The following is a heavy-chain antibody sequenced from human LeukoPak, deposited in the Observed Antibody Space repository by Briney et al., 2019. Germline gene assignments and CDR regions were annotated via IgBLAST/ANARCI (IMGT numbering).Heavy chain of an antibody. V-gene: IGHV3-33*01. CDR3: ARGIRNEWGMDV. D-gene: IGHD1-1*01. J-gene: IGHJ6*02. CDR1: GFTFSSYG. CDR2: LWYDGSNK. Sequence: GGSLRLSCAASGFTFSSYGMHWVRQAPGKGLEWVAVLWYDGSNKNFADSVKGRFTLSRDNSTNPLYLQMTSLRAEDTAVYYCARGIRNEWGMDVWGQGTTVTVS.